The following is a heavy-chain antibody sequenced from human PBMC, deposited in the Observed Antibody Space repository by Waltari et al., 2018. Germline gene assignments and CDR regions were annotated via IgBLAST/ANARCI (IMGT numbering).Heavy chain of an antibody. V-gene: IGHV1-8*01. Sequence: QVQLVQSGAEVKKPGASVKVSCKASGYTFTSYDINWVRQATGQGLEWMGWMNPNSGNTGYAQKFQGRVTMTRNTSISTAYMELSSLRSEDTAVYYCAKDQAAAGTTPGGYWGQGTLVTVSS. D-gene: IGHD6-13*01. CDR1: GYTFTSYD. CDR2: MNPNSGNT. J-gene: IGHJ4*02. CDR3: AKDQAAAGTTPGGY.